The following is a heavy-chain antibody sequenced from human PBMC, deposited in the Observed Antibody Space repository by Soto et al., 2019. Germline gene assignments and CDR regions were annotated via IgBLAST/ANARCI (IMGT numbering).Heavy chain of an antibody. CDR3: ARGQGYCSGGICYYYYYGMDV. J-gene: IGHJ6*02. CDR1: GGTFSSDA. Sequence: SVKVSCKASGGTFSSDAFSWVRQAPGQGLEWMGGIIPTSGTANYAQKFQGRATITADESTSTAYMELSGLTSEDTAVYFCARGQGYCSGGICYYYYYGMDVWGQGTTVTVSS. CDR2: IIPTSGTA. V-gene: IGHV1-69*13. D-gene: IGHD2-15*01.